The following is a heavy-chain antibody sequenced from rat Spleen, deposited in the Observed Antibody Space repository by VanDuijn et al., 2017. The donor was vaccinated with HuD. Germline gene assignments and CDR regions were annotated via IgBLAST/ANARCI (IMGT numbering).Heavy chain of an antibody. J-gene: IGHJ4*01. CDR3: ARAPGNGYVMDA. V-gene: IGHV2-1*01. CDR1: GFSLTSNS. CDR2: IWGDGST. D-gene: IGHD5-1*01. Sequence: QVQLKESGPGLVQPSQTLSLTCTVSGFSLTSNSVHWVRQPPGKGLEWMGGIWGDGSTDYNSALKSRLSISRDTSKSQVFLKMNSLQTEDTATYYCARAPGNGYVMDAWGQGASVTVSS.